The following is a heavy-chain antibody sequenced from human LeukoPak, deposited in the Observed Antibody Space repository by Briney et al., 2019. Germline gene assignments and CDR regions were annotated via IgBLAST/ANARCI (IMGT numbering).Heavy chain of an antibody. V-gene: IGHV3-23*01. CDR3: ARVTYGSGTYGAFDY. CDR1: GFTFSTYV. CDR2: ISGSSATT. D-gene: IGHD3-10*01. Sequence: GGSLRLSCSASGFTFSTYVMSWVRQAPGKGLEWIASISGSSATTFFAGSVKGRFTISRDNSKNTLYLHMNYLRVEDTAVYYCARVTYGSGTYGAFDYWGQGTLVTVSS. J-gene: IGHJ4*02.